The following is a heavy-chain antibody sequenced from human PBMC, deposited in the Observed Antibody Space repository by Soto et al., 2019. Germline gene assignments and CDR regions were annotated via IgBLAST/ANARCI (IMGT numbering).Heavy chain of an antibody. J-gene: IGHJ4*02. CDR2: ISGSGGST. Sequence: GGSLRLSCAAAGSTFSNYAVSWVRQAPGKGLEWVSTISGSGGSTYYADSVKGRFTISRDNSKNTLYLQMNSLRAVDTAAYYCAKDQGSSWYGIDDWGQGTLVPVSS. CDR3: AKDQGSSWYGIDD. V-gene: IGHV3-23*01. CDR1: GSTFSNYA. D-gene: IGHD6-13*01.